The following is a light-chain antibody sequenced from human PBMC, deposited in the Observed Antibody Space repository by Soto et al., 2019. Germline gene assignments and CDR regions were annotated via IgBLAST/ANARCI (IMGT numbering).Light chain of an antibody. CDR2: AAS. CDR3: QRYNSNPWT. Sequence: DIQMTQSPSTLSASVGDRVTITCRARQSVNGWLAWYQQKPGKAPKLLIYAASNLESGVPSRFSGSGSGTEFTLTISSLQPDDSATYYCQRYNSNPWTFGQGTKVDVK. CDR1: QSVNGW. J-gene: IGKJ1*01. V-gene: IGKV1-5*01.